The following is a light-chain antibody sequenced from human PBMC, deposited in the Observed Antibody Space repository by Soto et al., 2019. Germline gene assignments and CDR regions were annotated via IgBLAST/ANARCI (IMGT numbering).Light chain of an antibody. J-gene: IGLJ2*01. V-gene: IGLV1-44*01. CDR2: DSN. Sequence: FMLTQPPSASGTPGQKVTISCSGSISNIAINDVHWYRQLPGTAPEVLIYDSNQRPSGVPDRFSGSRSGASASLAISGLQSEDEAEYYCTACDDSLYGPVFGGGTKVTVL. CDR3: TACDDSLYGPV. CDR1: ISNIAIND.